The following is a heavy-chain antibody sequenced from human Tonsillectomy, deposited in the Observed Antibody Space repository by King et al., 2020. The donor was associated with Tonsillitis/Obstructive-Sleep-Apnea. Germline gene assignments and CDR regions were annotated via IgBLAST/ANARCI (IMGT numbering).Heavy chain of an antibody. V-gene: IGHV4-61*01. D-gene: IGHD4-17*01. CDR3: ARADYGDYGVFDY. CDR2: MYFSGGT. CDR1: GGSVNSGSYY. Sequence: QLQESGPGLVKPSETLSLTCTVSGGSVNSGSYYWTWIRQPPGKGLEWIGYMYFSGGTNHNPSLTSRVTRSLDTSKNHFSLKLSSVTAADTAVYYCARADYGDYGVFDYWGQGTLVTVSS. J-gene: IGHJ4*02.